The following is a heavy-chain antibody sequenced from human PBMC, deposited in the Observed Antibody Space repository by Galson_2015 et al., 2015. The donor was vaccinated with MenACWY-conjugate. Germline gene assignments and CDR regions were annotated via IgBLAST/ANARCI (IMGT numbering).Heavy chain of an antibody. CDR1: GYNFITYW. CDR3: ARHPPGGRGMDV. J-gene: IGHJ6*02. V-gene: IGHV5-51*01. CDR2: ISPIDSKT. D-gene: IGHD1-26*01. Sequence: QSGAEVKKPGVSLKISCKASGYNFITYWIGWVRQVPGKGLEWVGLISPIDSKTRYSPAFEGRVTISADNSITTAYLRWNSLQASDTAMYYCARHPPGGRGMDVWGQGTTVTVPS.